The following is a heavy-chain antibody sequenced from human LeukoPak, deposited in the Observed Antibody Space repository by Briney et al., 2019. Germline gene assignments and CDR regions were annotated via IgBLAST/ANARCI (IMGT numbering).Heavy chain of an antibody. V-gene: IGHV1-8*01. D-gene: IGHD3-22*01. CDR2: MNPNSGNT. CDR1: GYTFTSYD. Sequence: ASVKVSCKASGYTFTSYDINWVRQATGQGLEWMGWMNPNSGNTGYAQKFQGRVTMTRNTSISTAYMELSSLRSEDTAVYYCARVLAGYDSSGYYHDAFDIWGQGTMVTVSS. CDR3: ARVLAGYDSSGYYHDAFDI. J-gene: IGHJ3*02.